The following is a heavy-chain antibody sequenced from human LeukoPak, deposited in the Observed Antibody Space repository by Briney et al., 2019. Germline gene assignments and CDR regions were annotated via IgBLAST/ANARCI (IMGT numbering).Heavy chain of an antibody. J-gene: IGHJ4*02. CDR1: GDTFSSYG. D-gene: IGHD2-21*02. CDR2: INTNNANR. CDR3: ARAGRLDY. V-gene: IGHV1-18*01. Sequence: ASVKVSCKVSGDTFSSYGMNWVRQAPGQGLEWMGCINTNNANRNYPQKLQGRVTITTDTSTNTAYMELMSLTSDDTPVYYCARAGRLDYWGQGTLVTVSS.